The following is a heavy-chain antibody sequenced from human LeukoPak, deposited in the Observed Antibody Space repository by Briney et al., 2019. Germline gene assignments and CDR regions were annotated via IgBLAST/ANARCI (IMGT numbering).Heavy chain of an antibody. J-gene: IGHJ4*02. CDR1: GFTFSSYW. CDR2: IKQDGSEK. V-gene: IGHV3-7*01. D-gene: IGHD2-21*02. CDR3: ARDLPFAYCGGDCYSTADY. Sequence: PGGSLRLSCAASGFTFSSYWMSWVRQAPGKGLEWVANIKQDGSEKYYVDSVKGRFTISRDNAKNSLYLQMNSLRAEDTAVYYCARDLPFAYCGGDCYSTADYWGQGTLVTVSS.